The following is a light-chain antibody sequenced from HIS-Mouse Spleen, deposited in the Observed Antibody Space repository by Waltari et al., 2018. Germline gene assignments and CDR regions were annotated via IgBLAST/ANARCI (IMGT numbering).Light chain of an antibody. CDR2: EGS. V-gene: IGLV2-23*01. J-gene: IGLJ3*02. CDR1: SSDVGSYNL. Sequence: QSALTQPASVSGSPGQSITISCTGTSSDVGSYNLVSWYQQHPGKAPKLMIYEGSKRPSVVSNHFSGSKSRNTASLTISGLQAEDEADYYCCSYAGSSTWVFGGGTKLTVL. CDR3: CSYAGSSTWV.